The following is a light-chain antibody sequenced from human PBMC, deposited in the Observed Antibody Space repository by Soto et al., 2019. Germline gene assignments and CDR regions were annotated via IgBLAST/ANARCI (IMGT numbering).Light chain of an antibody. J-gene: IGKJ5*01. V-gene: IGKV1-9*01. Sequence: IQLTQSPSSLSASVGDRVTLTCRASQGITSYLAWYQQKPGKAPELLIYGASTLQSGVPSRFSGSGSGTDFTLTISSLQPEDCATYYCQQLNDYPITFGQGTRLEIK. CDR1: QGITSY. CDR2: GAS. CDR3: QQLNDYPIT.